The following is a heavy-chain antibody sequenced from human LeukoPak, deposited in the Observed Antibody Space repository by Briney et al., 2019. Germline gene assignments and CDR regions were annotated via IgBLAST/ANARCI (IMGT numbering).Heavy chain of an antibody. Sequence: GGSLRLSCAASGFTFSSYWMSWVRQAPGKGLEWVANIKQDGSEKYYVDSVKGRFTISRDNAKNSLYLQMNSLRAEDTAVYYCARVDIVVVVAATLTYWGQGTLVTVSS. CDR1: GFTFSSYW. CDR3: ARVDIVVVVAATLTY. V-gene: IGHV3-7*01. CDR2: IKQDGSEK. D-gene: IGHD2-15*01. J-gene: IGHJ4*02.